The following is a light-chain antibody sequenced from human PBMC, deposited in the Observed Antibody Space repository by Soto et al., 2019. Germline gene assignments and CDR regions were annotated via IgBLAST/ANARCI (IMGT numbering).Light chain of an antibody. CDR2: DAS. J-gene: IGKJ3*01. V-gene: IGKV3-11*01. CDR1: QSVSNY. Sequence: EIVLTQSPGTRSFYPWGIATLSCRASQSVSNYLAWYQQKPGQAPRLLIYDASNRATGIPARFSGSGSGTDFTLTISSLEPEDFAVYYCQQRSNWPPTFGPGTKVDIK. CDR3: QQRSNWPPT.